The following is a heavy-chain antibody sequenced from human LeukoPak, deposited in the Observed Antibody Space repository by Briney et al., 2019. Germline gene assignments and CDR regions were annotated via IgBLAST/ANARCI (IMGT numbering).Heavy chain of an antibody. CDR1: GFTFSSYG. V-gene: IGHV3-33*01. D-gene: IGHD4-11*01. Sequence: GRSLRLSCAASGFTFSSYGMHWVRQAPGKGLEWVAVIWYDGSNTYYADSVKGRFTISRDNSKNTLYLQTNSLRAEDTAIYYCATLLQGDGMDVWGKGTTVTVSS. CDR2: IWYDGSNT. J-gene: IGHJ6*04. CDR3: ATLLQGDGMDV.